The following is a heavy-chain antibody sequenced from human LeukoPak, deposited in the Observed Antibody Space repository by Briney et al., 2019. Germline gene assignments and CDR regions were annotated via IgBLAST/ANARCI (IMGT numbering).Heavy chain of an antibody. Sequence: ASVKVSCKAPGYTFTSYGISWVRQAPGQGLEWMGWISAYNGNTNYAQKLQGRVTMTTDTSTSTAYMELRSLRSDDTAVYYCARDGDYSGGYYYGMDVWGQGTTVTVSS. V-gene: IGHV1-18*01. D-gene: IGHD4-17*01. CDR2: ISAYNGNT. CDR1: GYTFTSYG. CDR3: ARDGDYSGGYYYGMDV. J-gene: IGHJ6*02.